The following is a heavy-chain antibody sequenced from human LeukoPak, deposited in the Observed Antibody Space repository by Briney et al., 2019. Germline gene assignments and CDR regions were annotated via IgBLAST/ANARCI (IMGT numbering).Heavy chain of an antibody. CDR2: ISSGGSTT. V-gene: IGHV3-11*04. Sequence: GGSLRLSCAATGFIFSDYYMSWIRQAPGKGLECVSYISSGGSTTYYADSVKGRFTISRDNAKNSLYLQMNSLRAEDTAVYYCARLPRPGHSYFAYWGQGTLVTVSS. CDR3: ARLPRPGHSYFAY. J-gene: IGHJ4*02. CDR1: GFIFSDYY.